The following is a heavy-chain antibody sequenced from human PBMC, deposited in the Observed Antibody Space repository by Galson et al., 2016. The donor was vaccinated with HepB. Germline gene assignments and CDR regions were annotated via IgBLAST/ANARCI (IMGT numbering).Heavy chain of an antibody. J-gene: IGHJ4*02. CDR1: GFTFSGSA. CDR3: TRHGNARGGSPFYY. CDR2: IRSKANSYAT. V-gene: IGHV3-73*01. Sequence: SLRLSCAASGFTFSGSAMHWVRQASGKGLEWVGRIRSKANSYATEYAASVKGRFTISRDDSKKTAYLQMNSLKTEDTAVYDSTRHGNARGGSPFYYWGQGTLVTVSS. D-gene: IGHD1-26*01.